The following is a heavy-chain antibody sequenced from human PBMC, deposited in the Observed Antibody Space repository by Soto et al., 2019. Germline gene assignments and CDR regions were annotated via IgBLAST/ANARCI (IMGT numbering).Heavy chain of an antibody. CDR2: ISSSSNSI. V-gene: IGHV3-48*01. Sequence: GGSLRLSCAASGFTFSSYSMNWVRQAPGSGPEWVSYISSSSNSIYYADSVKGRFTISRDNAKNSLHLQMNSLKTDDTAVYYCTMARFDWLPHFDYWGQGTLVTVSS. J-gene: IGHJ4*02. CDR3: TMARFDWLPHFDY. D-gene: IGHD3-9*01. CDR1: GFTFSSYS.